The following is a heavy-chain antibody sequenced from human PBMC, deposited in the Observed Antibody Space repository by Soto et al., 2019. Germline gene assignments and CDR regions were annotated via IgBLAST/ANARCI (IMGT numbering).Heavy chain of an antibody. CDR2: LTRSGTT. CDR3: VREFAPGSQNYDS. CDR1: GFTFSNYA. Sequence: HPGGSLRLSCAASGFTFSNYAMSWVRQAPGKGLEWVSTLTRSGTTPYADSVRGRFTISRDNSKNTLYLQMDSLRAEDTAVYYSVREFAPGSQNYDSWGLGTLVTVSS. D-gene: IGHD3-10*01. V-gene: IGHV3-23*01. J-gene: IGHJ4*02.